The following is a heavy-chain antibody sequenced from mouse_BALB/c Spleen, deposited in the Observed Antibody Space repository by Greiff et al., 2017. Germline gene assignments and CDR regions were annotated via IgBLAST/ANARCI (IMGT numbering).Heavy chain of an antibody. V-gene: IGHV5-6*01. J-gene: IGHJ3*01. CDR3: ARHLDYGGGFAY. D-gene: IGHD2-4*01. CDR2: ISSGGSYT. CDR1: GFTFSSYG. Sequence: VQLKESGGDLVKPGGSLKLSCAASGFTFSSYGMSWVRQTPDKRLEWVATISSGGSYTYYPDSVKGRFTISRDNAKNTLYLQMSSLKSEDTAMYYCARHLDYGGGFAYWGQGTLVTVSA.